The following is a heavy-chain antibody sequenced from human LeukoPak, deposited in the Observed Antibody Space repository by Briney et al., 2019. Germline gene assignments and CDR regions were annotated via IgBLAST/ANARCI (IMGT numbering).Heavy chain of an antibody. CDR3: AKEGNDPYFDY. CDR2: ISYDGSNK. V-gene: IGHV3-30*18. D-gene: IGHD3-10*01. Sequence: PGGSLRLSCAASGFTFSSYGMHWVRQAPGKGLEWVAVISYDGSNKYYADSVKGRFTISRDNSKNTLYLQMNSLRAEDTAVYYCAKEGNDPYFDYWGQGTLVTVSS. CDR1: GFTFSSYG. J-gene: IGHJ4*02.